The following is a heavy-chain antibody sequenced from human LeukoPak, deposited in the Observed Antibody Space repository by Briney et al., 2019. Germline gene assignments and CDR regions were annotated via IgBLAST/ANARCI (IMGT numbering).Heavy chain of an antibody. D-gene: IGHD2-15*01. J-gene: IGHJ6*02. CDR3: ARGMRSDCSGGSCYSAYYYYGMDV. CDR1: GGSFGGYY. CDR2: INHSGST. V-gene: IGHV4-34*01. Sequence: SETLSLTCAVYGGSFGGYYWSWIRQPPGKGLEWIGEINHSGSTNYNPSLKSRVTISVDTSKNQFSLKLSSVTAADTAVYYCARGMRSDCSGGSCYSAYYYYGMDVWGQGTTVTVSS.